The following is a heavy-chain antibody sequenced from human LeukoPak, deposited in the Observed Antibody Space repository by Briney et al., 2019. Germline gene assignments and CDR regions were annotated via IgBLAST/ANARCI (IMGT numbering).Heavy chain of an antibody. D-gene: IGHD3-10*01. J-gene: IGHJ4*02. CDR3: ARDPYTMVRGVPRY. Sequence: SGTLSLTCAVSGGSISSSNWWSWVRQPPGKGLGWIGEIYHSGSTNYNPSLKSRVTISVDKSKNQFSLKLSSVTAADTAVYYCARDPYTMVRGVPRYWGQGTLVTVSS. CDR1: GGSISSSNW. CDR2: IYHSGST. V-gene: IGHV4-4*02.